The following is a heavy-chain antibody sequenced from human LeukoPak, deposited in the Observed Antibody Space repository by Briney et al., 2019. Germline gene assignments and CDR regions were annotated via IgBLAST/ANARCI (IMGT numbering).Heavy chain of an antibody. CDR1: GFTFSSYS. Sequence: GGSLRLSCAASGFTFSSYSMNWVRQAPGKGLEWVSSISSSSSYIYYADSVKGRFTISRDNAKNSLYLQMNSLRAEDTAVYYCASDFRIQLWPRGPLDYWGQGTLVTVSS. J-gene: IGHJ4*02. CDR3: ASDFRIQLWPRGPLDY. CDR2: ISSSSSYI. V-gene: IGHV3-21*01. D-gene: IGHD5-18*01.